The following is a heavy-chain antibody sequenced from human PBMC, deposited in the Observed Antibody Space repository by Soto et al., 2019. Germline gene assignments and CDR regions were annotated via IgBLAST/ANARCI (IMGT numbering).Heavy chain of an antibody. CDR1: GYTFTSYG. CDR2: ISGYNGNT. J-gene: IGHJ4*02. D-gene: IGHD4-17*01. V-gene: IGHV1-18*01. CDR3: ASDLSYGGNSDDC. Sequence: QVLLVQSGAEEKKPGSSVKVSCKASGYTFTSYGISWVRQAPGQVLEWMGRISGYNGNTNYAQKLQVRVTMTTDTSTSIAYMELRSLRSDDTAVYYCASDLSYGGNSDDCWGQRTLVTVSS.